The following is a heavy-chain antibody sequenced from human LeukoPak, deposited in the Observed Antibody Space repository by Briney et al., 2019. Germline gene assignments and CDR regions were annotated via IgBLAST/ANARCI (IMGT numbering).Heavy chain of an antibody. CDR1: GFTFSSYW. Sequence: GGSLRLSCAASGFTFSSYWMHWVRQAPGKGLVWVSRINSDGSSTSYADSVKGRFTISRDNSKNTLYLQMNSLRAEDTAVYYCAKAAGYCSSTSCYTGHFDYWGQGTLVTVSS. J-gene: IGHJ4*02. V-gene: IGHV3-74*01. CDR3: AKAAGYCSSTSCYTGHFDY. CDR2: INSDGSST. D-gene: IGHD2-2*02.